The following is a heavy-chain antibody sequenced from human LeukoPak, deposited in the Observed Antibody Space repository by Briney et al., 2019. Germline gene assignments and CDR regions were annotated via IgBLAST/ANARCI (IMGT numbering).Heavy chain of an antibody. CDR2: IYSGGST. Sequence: GGSLRLSCAASGFTFSSYSMNWVRQAPGKGLEWVSVIYSGGSTYYADSVKGRFTISRDNSKNTLYLQMNSLRAEDTAVYYCARADYDSSGYDYWGQGTLVTVSS. D-gene: IGHD3-22*01. CDR1: GFTFSSYS. V-gene: IGHV3-53*01. J-gene: IGHJ4*02. CDR3: ARADYDSSGYDY.